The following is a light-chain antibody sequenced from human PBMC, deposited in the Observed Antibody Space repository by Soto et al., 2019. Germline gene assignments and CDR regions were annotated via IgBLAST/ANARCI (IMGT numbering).Light chain of an antibody. CDR3: QQRSDWPPIT. Sequence: DTVFTQSPATLSLSPGETATLSCRASQSVRSHLAWYQQRPGQPPRLLIYDASYRATGAPLRFSGSGSGTEFTLTISSLESGDSAIYYCQQRSDWPPITFGQGTRLEIK. CDR1: QSVRSH. J-gene: IGKJ5*01. V-gene: IGKV3-11*01. CDR2: DAS.